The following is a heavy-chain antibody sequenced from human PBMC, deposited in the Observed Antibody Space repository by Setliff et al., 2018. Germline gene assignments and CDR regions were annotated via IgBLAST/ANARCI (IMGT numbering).Heavy chain of an antibody. CDR1: GYTFTDYG. V-gene: IGHV1-18*01. CDR2: ISPYSGNT. D-gene: IGHD2-2*01. CDR3: SRLVRYCTRTSCQRLSGDDY. J-gene: IGHJ4*02. Sequence: GASVKVSCKASGYTFTDYGVTWVRQAPGQGLEWVGWISPYSGNTYYAPKFRGRITMTTDTSTTTAYMELKSLRSDDTAIYYCSRLVRYCTRTSCQRLSGDDYWGQGALVTVSS.